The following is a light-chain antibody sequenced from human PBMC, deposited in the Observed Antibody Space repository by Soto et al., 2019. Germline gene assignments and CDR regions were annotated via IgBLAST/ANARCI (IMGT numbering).Light chain of an antibody. CDR2: RNN. CDR1: SSDIGITN. J-gene: IGLJ2*01. Sequence: QSVLIQAPSASGTPGQRVTISCSGSSSDIGITNVYWYHHVPGTTPKLLIYRNNQRPSGVPGRFSGSKSGSSASLAISGLRSEDEGIYTWALWDDSLSGVVFGGGTKLTVL. V-gene: IGLV1-47*01. CDR3: ALWDDSLSGVV.